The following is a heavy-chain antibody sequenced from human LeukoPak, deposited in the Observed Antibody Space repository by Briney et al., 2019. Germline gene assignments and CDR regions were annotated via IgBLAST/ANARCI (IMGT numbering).Heavy chain of an antibody. CDR2: IYHSGST. D-gene: IGHD6-19*01. CDR1: GGSISSSNW. J-gene: IGHJ4*02. V-gene: IGHV4-4*02. Sequence: PSGTLSLTCAVSGGSISSSNWWSWVRQPPGKGLEWIGEIYHSGSTNYNPSLKSRVTISVDKSKNQFSLKLGSVTAADTAVYYCARVGAVAGNPYYFDYWGQGTLVTVSS. CDR3: ARVGAVAGNPYYFDY.